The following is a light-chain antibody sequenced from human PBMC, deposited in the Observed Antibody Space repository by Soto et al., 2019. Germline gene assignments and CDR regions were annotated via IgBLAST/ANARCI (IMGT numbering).Light chain of an antibody. J-gene: IGKJ2*01. CDR3: QQYSTLPHT. V-gene: IGKV3-20*01. Sequence: ENVLTQSPGTLSLSPGEGATLSCRATHSVTSRYVAWYQQKPGQAPRLLIYGISSRATDIPDRFSGSGSGTDYTLTISRLEPEDFGVYDCQQYSTLPHTFGQGNKLEVK. CDR2: GIS. CDR1: HSVTSRY.